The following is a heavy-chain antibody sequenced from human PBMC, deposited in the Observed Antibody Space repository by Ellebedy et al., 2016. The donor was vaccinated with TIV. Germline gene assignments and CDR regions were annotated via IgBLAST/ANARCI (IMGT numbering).Heavy chain of an antibody. CDR2: LSYVGRKT. D-gene: IGHD2-15*01. J-gene: IGHJ6*03. V-gene: IGHV3-30*09. Sequence: PGGSLRLSCAASGFTLRNSGLHWVRQAPGRGLEWVAVLSYVGRKTYYADSVRGRFAISNDNSINTLYLQMNTLGAEDTAVYYCARAASDSYYYMDLWGKGTTVTVSS. CDR3: ARAASDSYYYMDL. CDR1: GFTLRNSG.